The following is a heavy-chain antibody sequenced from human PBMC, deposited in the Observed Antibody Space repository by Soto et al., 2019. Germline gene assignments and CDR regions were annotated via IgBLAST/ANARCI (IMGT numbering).Heavy chain of an antibody. CDR3: AKDNADKRITMVRGVLRF. CDR2: ISYDGSNK. CDR1: GCTFSSYG. J-gene: IGHJ4*02. V-gene: IGHV3-30*18. Sequence: QVQLVESGGGVVQPGRSLRLSCAASGCTFSSYGMHWVRQAPGKGLEWVAVISYDGSNKYYADSVKGRFTISRDNSKNTLYLQMNSLRAEDTAVYYCAKDNADKRITMVRGVLRFWGQGTLVTVSS. D-gene: IGHD3-10*01.